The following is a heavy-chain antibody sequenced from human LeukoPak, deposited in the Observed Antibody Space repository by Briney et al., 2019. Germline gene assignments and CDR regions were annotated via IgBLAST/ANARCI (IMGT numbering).Heavy chain of an antibody. V-gene: IGHV3-7*01. J-gene: IGHJ6*03. Sequence: GGSLRLSCAASGFIFSTYSMNWVRQAPGKGLEWVANIKQDGSEKYYVDSVKGRFTISRDNAKNSLYLQMNSLRAEDTAVYYCARDRGYYYYMDVWGKGTTVTVSS. CDR1: GFIFSTYS. CDR2: IKQDGSEK. CDR3: ARDRGYYYYMDV.